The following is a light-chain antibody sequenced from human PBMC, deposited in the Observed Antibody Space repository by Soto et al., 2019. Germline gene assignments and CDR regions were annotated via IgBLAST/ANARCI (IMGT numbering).Light chain of an antibody. J-gene: IGKJ5*01. CDR3: QQRSSWPLT. V-gene: IGKV3-11*01. CDR2: DAS. CDR1: QSVSSY. Sequence: EIVLTQSPATLSLSPGERATLSCRASQSVSSYLAWYQQKPGQAPRLLIYDASNRATGIPARFSGSGSGTEFTLTISSLEPEDFAIYYCQQRSSWPLTFGQGTRLEIK.